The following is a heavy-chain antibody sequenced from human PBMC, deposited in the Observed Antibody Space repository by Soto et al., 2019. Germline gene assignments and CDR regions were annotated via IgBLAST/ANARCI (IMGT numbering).Heavy chain of an antibody. D-gene: IGHD6-13*01. J-gene: IGHJ5*02. V-gene: IGHV6-1*01. CDR3: AREQQMVLSDWFDP. CDR2: TYYNYKWYN. Sequence: SQTLSLTCAISGDSVSSNSAAWSWIRQSPSRGLVWLGRTYYNYKWYNDYAVSVKSRTTINPDTFKNQFSLQLNSVTPEDTAVYYCAREQQMVLSDWFDPWGQGTLVTVSS. CDR1: GDSVSSNSAA.